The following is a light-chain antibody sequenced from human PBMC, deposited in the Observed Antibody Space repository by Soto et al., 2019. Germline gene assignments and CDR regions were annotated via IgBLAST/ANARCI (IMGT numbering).Light chain of an antibody. Sequence: ELTQPPSVSVAPGQTARITCGGNRIGSKSVHWFQQKPGQAPVLVVHDDSDRPSGVSNRFSGSKSGNTASLTISGLQAEDEADYYCSSYTSSNTFYVFGTGTKVTVL. J-gene: IGLJ1*01. CDR3: SSYTSSNTFYV. CDR1: RIGSKS. V-gene: IGLV3-21*02. CDR2: DDS.